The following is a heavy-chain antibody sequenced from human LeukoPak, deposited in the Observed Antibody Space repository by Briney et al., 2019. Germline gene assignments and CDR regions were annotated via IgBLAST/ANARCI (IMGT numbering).Heavy chain of an antibody. D-gene: IGHD3-10*01. CDR3: ARHNKTPTYYYGSGSYFDS. CDR1: GGSINTYY. Sequence: PSETLSLTCTVPGGSINTYYWSWIRQPPGKGLEWIGNFHYRGSPNYNPSLKSRVTISVDTSNNQFSLKLRSVTAADTAVYYCARHNKTPTYYYGSGSYFDSWGQGTLVTVSS. V-gene: IGHV4-59*08. J-gene: IGHJ4*02. CDR2: FHYRGSP.